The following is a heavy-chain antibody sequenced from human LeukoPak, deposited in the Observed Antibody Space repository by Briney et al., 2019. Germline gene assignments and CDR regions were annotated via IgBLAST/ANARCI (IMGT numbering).Heavy chain of an antibody. V-gene: IGHV3-23*01. CDR1: GFTFSSYA. Sequence: TGGSLRLSCAASGFTFSSYAMSWVRQAPGKGLEWVSAISGSGGSTYYADSVKGRFTISRDNSKNTLYLQTNSLRAEDTAVYYCAKDRDSSSWYENFDYWGQGTLVTVSS. J-gene: IGHJ4*02. CDR3: AKDRDSSSWYENFDY. CDR2: ISGSGGST. D-gene: IGHD6-13*01.